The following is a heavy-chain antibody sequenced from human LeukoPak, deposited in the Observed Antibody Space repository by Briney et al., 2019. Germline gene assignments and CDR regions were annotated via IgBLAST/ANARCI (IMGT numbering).Heavy chain of an antibody. CDR2: INPILGIA. D-gene: IGHD3-10*01. CDR3: GRGGSGAPTLNYYYYGMDV. J-gene: IGHJ6*02. Sequence: GAPVKASSKASGGTFHSYSIMWVRQAPGQGQEWMGRINPILGIANYVQKFQGTGTINADKSTSTAYKELSSLRSEDTALYYCGRGGSGAPTLNYYYYGMDVWGQGTTVTVSS. CDR1: GGTFHSYS. V-gene: IGHV1-69*04.